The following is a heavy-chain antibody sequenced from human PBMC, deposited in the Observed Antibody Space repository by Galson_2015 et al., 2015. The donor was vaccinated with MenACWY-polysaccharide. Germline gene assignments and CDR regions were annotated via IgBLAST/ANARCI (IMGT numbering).Heavy chain of an antibody. D-gene: IGHD4/OR15-4a*01. CDR2: ITASGDT. CDR3: SNSMML. J-gene: IGHJ4*02. V-gene: IGHV3-23*01. Sequence: SLRLSCAASESTFSTYGMSWVRQPPRKGLEWVSGITASGDTYYADSVKGRSTISRDNSKNMLYLQVNSLGAEDTAVCYCSNSMMLWGQGTLVTVSS. CDR1: ESTFSTYG.